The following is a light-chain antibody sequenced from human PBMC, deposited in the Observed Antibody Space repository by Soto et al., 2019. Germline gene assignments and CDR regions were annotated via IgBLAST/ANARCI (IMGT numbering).Light chain of an antibody. J-gene: IGKJ5*01. CDR1: ESVSTN. Sequence: IEMTQSPDTLSLAPGEILTLVCRASESVSTNLAWYQQKAGQAPRLLIYAESTRATGIPARFSGSGSGTDFTLTISSLEPEDFAVYYCQQHSNWPITFGQGTRVEIK. CDR3: QQHSNWPIT. V-gene: IGKV3-15*01. CDR2: AES.